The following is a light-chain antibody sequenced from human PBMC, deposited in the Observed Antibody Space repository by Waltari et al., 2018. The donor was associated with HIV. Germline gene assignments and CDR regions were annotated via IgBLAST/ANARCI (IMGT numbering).Light chain of an antibody. Sequence: SYDLTQALPSSVSPGQAAKILCSGFNLSNNYVSGYHPNPGPSPLLLIFQDRKRPSGIPGRFSGSSSGNTATLTISGTQSVDEADYFCQAWGNNTVVFGGGTKLTVL. V-gene: IGLV3-1*01. J-gene: IGLJ2*01. CDR2: QDR. CDR1: NLSNNY. CDR3: QAWGNNTVV.